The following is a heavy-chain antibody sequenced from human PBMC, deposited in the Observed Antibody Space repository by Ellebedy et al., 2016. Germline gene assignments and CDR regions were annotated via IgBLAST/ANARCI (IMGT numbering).Heavy chain of an antibody. CDR2: ISYDGSNK. J-gene: IGHJ1*01. CDR3: VAATQSAEYFQH. V-gene: IGHV3-30*03. D-gene: IGHD2-15*01. CDR1: GFTFSSYG. Sequence: GGSLRLXXAASGFTFSSYGMHWVRQAPGKGLEWVAVISYDGSNKYYADSVKGRFTISRDNSKNTLYLQMNSLRAEDTAVYYCVAATQSAEYFQHWGQGTLVTVSS.